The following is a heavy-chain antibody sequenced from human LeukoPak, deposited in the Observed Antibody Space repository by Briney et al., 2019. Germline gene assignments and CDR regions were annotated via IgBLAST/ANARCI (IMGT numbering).Heavy chain of an antibody. CDR3: AKPQTNIVVVGFDY. V-gene: IGHV3-23*01. CDR1: GFTFRSYA. D-gene: IGHD2-15*01. CDR2: ISGSGGST. J-gene: IGHJ4*02. Sequence: QPGGSLRLSCAASGFTFRSYAMSWVRQAPGKGLEWVSAISGSGGSTYYADSVKGRFTISRDNSKNTLYLQMNSLRAEDTAVYYCAKPQTNIVVVGFDYWGQGTLVTVSS.